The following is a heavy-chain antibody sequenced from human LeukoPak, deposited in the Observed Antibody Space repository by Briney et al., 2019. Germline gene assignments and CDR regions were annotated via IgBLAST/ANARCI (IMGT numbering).Heavy chain of an antibody. Sequence: AAVKVSFKSSGYTFTIYVFSWLRQAPAQGLEGMGWISAYNGKTNYAQKPQGKVTMTTDTSTSTAYMELRSLRSDDTAVYYCARDRLQGSGYWGQGTLVTVSS. CDR1: GYTFTIYV. CDR3: ARDRLQGSGY. V-gene: IGHV1-18*01. J-gene: IGHJ4*02. CDR2: ISAYNGKT. D-gene: IGHD5-24*01.